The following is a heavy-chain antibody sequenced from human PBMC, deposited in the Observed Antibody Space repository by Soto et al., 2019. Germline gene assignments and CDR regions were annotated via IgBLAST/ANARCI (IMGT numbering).Heavy chain of an antibody. V-gene: IGHV1-8*01. CDR2: MNPNSGNT. CDR1: GYTFTSYD. J-gene: IGHJ4*02. D-gene: IGHD3-16*01. Sequence: ASVRVSCKASGYTFTSYDINWVRQATGQGLEWMGWMNPNSGNTGYAQKFQGRVTMTRNTSISTVYMELSSLRSEDTAVYYCAKEKYTSVYLWKYFDYWGQGTLVTVSS. CDR3: AKEKYTSVYLWKYFDY.